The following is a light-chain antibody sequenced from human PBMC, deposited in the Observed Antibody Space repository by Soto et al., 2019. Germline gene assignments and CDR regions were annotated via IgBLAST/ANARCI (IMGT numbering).Light chain of an antibody. J-gene: IGLJ1*01. CDR3: TSYTETMPHYV. CDR1: SSDIKSQNY. CDR2: DVA. Sequence: QSALTQPASVSGSPGQSITISCSGTSSDIKSQNYVSWYQQHPGEGPQLIIYDVAKRPPGVSNRFSGSKSGDTASLVISGLQAEDEAEYYCTSYTETMPHYVFGTGTKVTVL. V-gene: IGLV2-14*03.